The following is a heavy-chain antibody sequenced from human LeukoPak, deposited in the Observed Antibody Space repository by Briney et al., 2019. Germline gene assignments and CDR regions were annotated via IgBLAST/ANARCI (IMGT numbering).Heavy chain of an antibody. V-gene: IGHV4-39*07. D-gene: IGHD3-22*01. Sequence: PSETLSLTCTVSGGSISSSNYDWGWIRQPPGKGLECLGSIYYNGRTYYNPSLKSRATISVDTSKNQFSLKLSSVTAADTAVYYCATGDYYDSSGYYGNHVDYWGQGTLVTVSS. J-gene: IGHJ4*02. CDR3: ATGDYYDSSGYYGNHVDY. CDR1: GGSISSSNYD. CDR2: IYYNGRT.